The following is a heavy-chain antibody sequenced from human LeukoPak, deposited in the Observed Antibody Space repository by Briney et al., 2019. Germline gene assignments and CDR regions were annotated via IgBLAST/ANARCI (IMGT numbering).Heavy chain of an antibody. CDR1: GGSFSGYY. Sequence: KPSETLSLTCAVYGGSFSGYYWSWIRQPPGKGLEWIGEINHSGSTNYNPSLKSRVTISVDTSKNQFSLKLSSVTAADTAVYYCARVRPRIVGPQGHYFDYWGQGTLVTVSS. J-gene: IGHJ4*02. CDR2: INHSGST. D-gene: IGHD1-26*01. V-gene: IGHV4-34*01. CDR3: ARVRPRIVGPQGHYFDY.